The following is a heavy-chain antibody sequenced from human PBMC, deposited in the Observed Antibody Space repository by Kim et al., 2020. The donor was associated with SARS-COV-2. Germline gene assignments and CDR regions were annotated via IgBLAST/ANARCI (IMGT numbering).Heavy chain of an antibody. CDR1: AGSISSSSYY. D-gene: IGHD1-26*01. Sequence: SETLSLTCTVSAGSISSSSYYWGWIRQPPGKGLEWIGSIYYSGSTYYNPSLKSRVTISVDTSKNQFSLKLSSVTAADTAVYYCARLTVMGATYFDYWGQGTLVTGSS. J-gene: IGHJ4*02. CDR3: ARLTVMGATYFDY. V-gene: IGHV4-39*01. CDR2: IYYSGST.